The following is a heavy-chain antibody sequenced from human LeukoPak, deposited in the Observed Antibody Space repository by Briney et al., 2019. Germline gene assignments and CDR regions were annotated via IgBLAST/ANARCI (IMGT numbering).Heavy chain of an antibody. Sequence: SETLSLTCTVSGGSISSYYWSWIRQPAGKGLEWIGRIYTSGSTNYNPSLKSRVTMSVDTSKNQFSLKLSSVTAADTAVYYCARVKLTPGYSSTHLGWGGFDIWGQGTMATVSS. V-gene: IGHV4-4*07. CDR2: IYTSGST. CDR3: ARVKLTPGYSSTHLGWGGFDI. CDR1: GGSISSYY. J-gene: IGHJ3*02. D-gene: IGHD6-13*01.